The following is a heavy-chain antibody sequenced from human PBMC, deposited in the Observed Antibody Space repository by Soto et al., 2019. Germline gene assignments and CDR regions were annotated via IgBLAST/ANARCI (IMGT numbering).Heavy chain of an antibody. Sequence: QVQLVESGGGVVQPGRSLRLSCAASGFTFSSYGMHWVRQAPGKGLEWVAVISYDGRNKYYADSVKGRFTISRDNSKNTLYLQMNSLRAEDTAVYYCAKDSSSGWYQPVVDYWGQGTLVTVSS. J-gene: IGHJ4*02. CDR3: AKDSSSGWYQPVVDY. CDR1: GFTFSSYG. V-gene: IGHV3-30*18. D-gene: IGHD6-19*01. CDR2: ISYDGRNK.